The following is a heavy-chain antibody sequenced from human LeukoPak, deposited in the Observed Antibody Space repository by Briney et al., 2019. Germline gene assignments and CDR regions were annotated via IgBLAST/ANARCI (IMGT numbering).Heavy chain of an antibody. CDR1: GFTSRSHG. V-gene: IGHV3-23*01. CDR3: AKDIRYCSRTNCYYSGMDV. CDR2: ISGNGGGT. Sequence: GGSLRLSCAASGFTSRSHGMSWVRQAPGKGLEWVAGISGNGGGTHYTDSVKGRFTISRDNSKNTLYLQMNSLRAEDTAEYYCAKDIRYCSRTNCYYSGMDVWGQGTTVTVSS. J-gene: IGHJ6*02. D-gene: IGHD2-2*01.